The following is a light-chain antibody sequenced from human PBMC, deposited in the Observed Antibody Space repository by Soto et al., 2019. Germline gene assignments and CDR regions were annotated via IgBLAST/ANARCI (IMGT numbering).Light chain of an antibody. CDR1: QSISSW. CDR2: KAS. CDR3: QQYNSYSRT. J-gene: IGKJ1*01. Sequence: DIQRTQSPSTLSASVGDRVTITCPASQSISSWLAWYQQKPGKAPKLLIYKASSLESGVPSRFSGSGSGTEFTLTISSLQPDDVATYYCQQYNSYSRTFGQGTKVDI. V-gene: IGKV1-5*03.